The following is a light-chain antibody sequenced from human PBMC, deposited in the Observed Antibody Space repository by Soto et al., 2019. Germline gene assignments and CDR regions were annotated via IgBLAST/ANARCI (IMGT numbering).Light chain of an antibody. Sequence: DIQMTQSPSTLSGSVGDRVTITFLASQSIGEWLAWYQQKPGKAPKVLIYDASRLQSGVPSRFSGSGSETEFILTISSLQPDDFATYYCQDYSDNSWKFGQGTKVDIK. V-gene: IGKV1-5*01. CDR3: QDYSDNSWK. J-gene: IGKJ1*01. CDR1: QSIGEW. CDR2: DAS.